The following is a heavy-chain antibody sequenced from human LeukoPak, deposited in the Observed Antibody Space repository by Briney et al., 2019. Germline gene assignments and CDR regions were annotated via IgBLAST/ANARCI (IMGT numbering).Heavy chain of an antibody. CDR1: GYTLTELS. CDR2: FDPEDGET. V-gene: IGHV1-24*01. D-gene: IGHD6-13*01. Sequence: ASVKVSCKVSGYTLTELSMHWVRQAPGKGLEWMGGFDPEDGETIYAQKFQGRVTMTEDTSTDTAYMELSSLRSEDTAVYYCASAGYSSSWYRGGYFDYWGQGTLVTVSS. CDR3: ASAGYSSSWYRGGYFDY. J-gene: IGHJ4*02.